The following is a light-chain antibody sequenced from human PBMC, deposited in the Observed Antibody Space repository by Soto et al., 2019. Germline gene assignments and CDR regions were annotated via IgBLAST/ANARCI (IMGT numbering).Light chain of an antibody. CDR3: QQYGGSPIT. CDR1: QSVSNN. Sequence: EIVLTQSPATLSVSPGESATLSCRASQSVSNNLTWYQQKPGQPPRLLISGASMRASGVPVRFIGSGSGTDFTLTITRLEPEDFAVYYCQQYGGSPITFGLGTKVDVK. V-gene: IGKV3-20*01. J-gene: IGKJ1*01. CDR2: GAS.